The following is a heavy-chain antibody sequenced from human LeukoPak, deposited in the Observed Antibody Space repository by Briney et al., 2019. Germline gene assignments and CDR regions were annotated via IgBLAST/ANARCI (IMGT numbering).Heavy chain of an antibody. V-gene: IGHV3-48*01. CDR3: ARGQASGSFIIDY. CDR1: GITLSSHS. D-gene: IGHD3-10*01. Sequence: GGSLRLSCAASGITLSSHSMHWVRQAPGKGLEWVSFIDSGSSSIHYAASVQGRFTTSRDNAKNSLYLQMDSLRAEDTAVYYCARGQASGSFIIDYWGQGTLVTVSS. CDR2: IDSGSSSI. J-gene: IGHJ4*02.